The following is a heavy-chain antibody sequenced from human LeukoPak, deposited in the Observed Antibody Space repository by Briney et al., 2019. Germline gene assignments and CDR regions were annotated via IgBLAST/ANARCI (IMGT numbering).Heavy chain of an antibody. CDR1: GYTFTSYY. J-gene: IGHJ6*03. D-gene: IGHD3-22*01. CDR3: AMDYYDSSGYMDV. CDR2: MNPNSGNT. Sequence: EASVKVSCKASGYTFTSYYINWVRQATGQGLEWMGWMNPNSGNTGYAQKFQGRVTMTRNNSISTAYLELSSLRSEDTAVYYCAMDYYDSSGYMDVWGKGTTVTISS. V-gene: IGHV1-8*01.